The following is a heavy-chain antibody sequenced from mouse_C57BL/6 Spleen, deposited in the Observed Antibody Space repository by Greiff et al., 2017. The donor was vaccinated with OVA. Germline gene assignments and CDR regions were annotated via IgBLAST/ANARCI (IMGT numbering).Heavy chain of an antibody. V-gene: IGHV3-6*01. D-gene: IGHD2-4*01. CDR2: ISYDGSN. CDR1: GYSITSGYY. J-gene: IGHJ4*01. Sequence: EVQVVESGPGLVKPSQSLSLTCSVTGYSITSGYYWYWIRQFPGNKLEWMGYISYDGSNNYNPSLKNRISITRDTSKNQFFLKLNSVTTEDTATYYCARDKGYDYGDYAMDYWGQGTSVTVSS. CDR3: ARDKGYDYGDYAMDY.